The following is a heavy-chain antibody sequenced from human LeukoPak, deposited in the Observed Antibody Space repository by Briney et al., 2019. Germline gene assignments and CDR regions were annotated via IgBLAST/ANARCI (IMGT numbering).Heavy chain of an antibody. CDR3: ARGSITGTYFNWFDP. Sequence: ASVKVSCKASGYTFASYDINWVRQATGQGLEWMGWMNPNSGNTGYAQKFQGRVTMTRNTSISTAYMELSSLRSEDTAVYYCARGSITGTYFNWFDPWGQGTLVTVSS. CDR1: GYTFASYD. CDR2: MNPNSGNT. D-gene: IGHD5-24*01. V-gene: IGHV1-8*01. J-gene: IGHJ5*02.